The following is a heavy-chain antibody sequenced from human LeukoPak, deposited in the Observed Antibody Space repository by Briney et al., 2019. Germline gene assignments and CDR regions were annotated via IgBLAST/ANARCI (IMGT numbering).Heavy chain of an antibody. CDR3: ARHGTLGSTTYPLDY. V-gene: IGHV4-34*01. CDR1: GASFSAYY. Sequence: SETLSLTCAVYGASFSAYYWSWIRQPPGKGLEWIGEINHSGSTSYNPSLKSRVTISVDTSKNQFSLKLTSVTAADTAVYYCARHGTLGSTTYPLDYWGQGTLVTVSS. CDR2: INHSGST. D-gene: IGHD1-26*01. J-gene: IGHJ4*02.